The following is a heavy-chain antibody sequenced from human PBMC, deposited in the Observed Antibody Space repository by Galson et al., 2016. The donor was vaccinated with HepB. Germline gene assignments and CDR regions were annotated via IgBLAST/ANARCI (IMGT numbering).Heavy chain of an antibody. CDR1: GYTFSSYS. D-gene: IGHD2-8*01. J-gene: IGHJ4*02. V-gene: IGHV1-18*04. CDR3: ARGWKGGCCTKGVCLSFAY. Sequence: SVKVSCKASGYTFSSYSITWVRQAPGQGLEWMGWISGYSGNTNYAQKLQDRVTMTTDRSTNTAYMELRSLRSDDKAVYYCARGWKGGCCTKGVCLSFAYWGQGTLVTVSS. CDR2: ISGYSGNT.